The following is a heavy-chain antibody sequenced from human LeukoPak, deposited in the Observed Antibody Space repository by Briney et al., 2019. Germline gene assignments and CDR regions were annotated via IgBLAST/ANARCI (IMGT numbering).Heavy chain of an antibody. J-gene: IGHJ3*02. V-gene: IGHV4-34*01. Sequence: SETLSLTCAVYGGSFSGYYWSWIRQPPGKGLEWIGEINHSGSTNYNPSLKSRVTISVDTSKNQFSLKLSSVTAADTAVYYCASSGSYYADIWGQGTMVTVSS. D-gene: IGHD1-26*01. CDR3: ASSGSYYADI. CDR1: GGSFSGYY. CDR2: INHSGST.